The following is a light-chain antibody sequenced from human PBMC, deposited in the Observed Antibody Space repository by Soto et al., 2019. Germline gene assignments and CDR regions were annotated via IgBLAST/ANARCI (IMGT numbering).Light chain of an antibody. V-gene: IGLV1-44*01. CDR1: NSNIGGNS. J-gene: IGLJ2*01. CDR3: AAWDDSLNGVV. CDR2: TNN. Sequence: QSALTQAPSASGTPGQSVTISCSGSNSNIGGNSVSWYQQLPGTAPKLLVYTNNQRPSGVPDRISGSKSGTSASLAISGLQSEDEADYYCAAWDDSLNGVVFGGGTKVTVL.